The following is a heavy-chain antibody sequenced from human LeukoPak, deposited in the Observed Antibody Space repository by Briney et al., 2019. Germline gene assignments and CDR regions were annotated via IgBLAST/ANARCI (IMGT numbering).Heavy chain of an antibody. D-gene: IGHD6-13*01. Sequence: SETLSLTCTVSGGFISSYYWSWIRQPPGKGLVWIGYIYYSGSTNYNPSLKSRVTISVDTSKNQFSLKLSSVTAADTAVYYCARAAAAGKGSFDYWGQGTLVTVPS. CDR3: ARAAAAGKGSFDY. V-gene: IGHV4-59*01. J-gene: IGHJ4*02. CDR2: IYYSGST. CDR1: GGFISSYY.